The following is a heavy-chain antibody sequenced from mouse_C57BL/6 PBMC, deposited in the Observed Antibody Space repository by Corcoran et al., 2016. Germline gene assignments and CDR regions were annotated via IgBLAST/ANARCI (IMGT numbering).Heavy chain of an antibody. Sequence: EVQLVETGGGLIQPGGSLRLSCAASGFTVSSNYMSWVRQAPGKGLEWVSVIYSGGSTYYAAAVKGRFTISRDNAKNTLYLQMNSLRAEDTAVYYCAREEADPYYYYGMDVWGQGTTVTVSS. CDR2: IYSGGST. V-gene: IGHV5-9-4*01. D-gene: IGHD1-1*01. CDR3: AREEADPYYYYGMDV. CDR1: GFTVSSNY. J-gene: IGHJ1*01.